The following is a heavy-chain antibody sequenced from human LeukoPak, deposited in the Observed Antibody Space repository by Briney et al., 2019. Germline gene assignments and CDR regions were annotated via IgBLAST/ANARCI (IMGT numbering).Heavy chain of an antibody. CDR2: ISSSSSYI. Sequence: GGSLRLSXAASGFTFSSYSMNWVRQAPGKGLEWVSSISSSSSYIYYADSVKGRFTISRDNAKNSLYLQMNSLGAEDTAVYYCARTWERLFDYWGQGTLVTVSS. D-gene: IGHD1-26*01. J-gene: IGHJ4*02. CDR1: GFTFSSYS. V-gene: IGHV3-21*01. CDR3: ARTWERLFDY.